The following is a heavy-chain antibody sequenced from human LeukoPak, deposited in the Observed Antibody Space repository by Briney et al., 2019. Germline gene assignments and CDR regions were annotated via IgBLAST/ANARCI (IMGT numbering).Heavy chain of an antibody. CDR2: ISNDGSKK. CDR3: AKSIYDSSGYSPLDAFDI. CDR1: GFSFSSHA. J-gene: IGHJ3*02. Sequence: GRSLILSCAASGFSFSSHAMHWVRQAPGKGLEWVALISNDGSKKYFADSVEGRFTISRDNSKNTVYLQMNSLRVEDTAVYYCAKSIYDSSGYSPLDAFDIWGQGTMVIVSS. V-gene: IGHV3-30*18. D-gene: IGHD3-22*01.